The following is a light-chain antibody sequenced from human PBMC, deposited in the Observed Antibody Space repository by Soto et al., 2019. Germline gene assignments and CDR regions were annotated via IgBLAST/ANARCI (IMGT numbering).Light chain of an antibody. CDR3: QQYNNWPGT. V-gene: IGKV3-15*01. CDR1: QSVSSN. J-gene: IGKJ1*01. CDR2: GAS. Sequence: EIVMTQSPATLSVSPGERATLSCRASQSVSSNLAWYQQKPGQAPRHLIYGASTRATGIPARFSGSGSGTEFTLTISSLQSEDFAVYYCQQYNNWPGTFGQGTKGEIK.